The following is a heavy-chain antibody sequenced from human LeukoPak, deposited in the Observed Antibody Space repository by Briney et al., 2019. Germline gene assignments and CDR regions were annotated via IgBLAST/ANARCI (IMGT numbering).Heavy chain of an antibody. D-gene: IGHD3-3*01. CDR3: SKDRGVFGVAYSLDY. CDR1: GFTFDDYA. J-gene: IGHJ4*02. V-gene: IGHV3-9*01. Sequence: GGFLRLSCAASGFTFDDYAMHWVRQAPGKGLEWVSGISWNSGSIGYADSVKARFTISRDLSKNTLFLQTNSLRPEDTAVYYCSKDRGVFGVAYSLDYWGQGTLVTVSS. CDR2: ISWNSGSI.